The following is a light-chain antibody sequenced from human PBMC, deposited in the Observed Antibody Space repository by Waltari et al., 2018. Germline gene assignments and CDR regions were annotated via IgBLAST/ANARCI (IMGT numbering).Light chain of an antibody. CDR3: CSFVYGGSVV. CDR1: SSDVGNYNH. CDR2: EVT. Sequence: QSALTQPASVSGSLGQSITISCTGTSSDVGNYNHVSWFQHHPGFPPKLIIYEVTKRPSGISNRFSGSKSGNTASLTISGLHAEDEAEYHCCSFVYGGSVVFGGGTKLTVL. V-gene: IGLV2-23*02. J-gene: IGLJ2*01.